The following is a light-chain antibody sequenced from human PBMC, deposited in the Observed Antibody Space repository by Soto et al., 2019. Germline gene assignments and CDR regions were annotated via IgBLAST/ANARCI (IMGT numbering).Light chain of an antibody. CDR3: QPYGTSGT. J-gene: IGKJ1*01. CDR1: QSVSNNY. CDR2: GAS. Sequence: SAKERATVSCRASQSVSNNYLAWYQQKPGQAPRLLIYGASNRATGIPDRFSGSGSGTNFTLPSSRQEPEDVAVYYCQPYGTSGTFAEGTKVDIK. V-gene: IGKV3-20*01.